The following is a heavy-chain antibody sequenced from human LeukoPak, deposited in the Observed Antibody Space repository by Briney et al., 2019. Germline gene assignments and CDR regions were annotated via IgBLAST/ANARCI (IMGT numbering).Heavy chain of an antibody. CDR2: ISPYDGNT. Sequence: ASVKVSCKASGFTFTSYGISWVRQAPGQGLEWMVAISPYDGNTNFAHKLQGRVTMTTDTSTSTAYMELRSLRYDDKAVYYCASTIVAAAGSTPNYYYYGMDVWGKGTTVTVSS. D-gene: IGHD6-13*01. V-gene: IGHV1-18*01. CDR1: GFTFTSYG. CDR3: ASTIVAAAGSTPNYYYYGMDV. J-gene: IGHJ6*04.